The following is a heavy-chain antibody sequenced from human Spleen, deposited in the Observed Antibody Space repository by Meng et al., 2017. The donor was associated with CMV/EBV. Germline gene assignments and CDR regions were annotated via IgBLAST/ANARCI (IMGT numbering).Heavy chain of an antibody. D-gene: IGHD2-15*01. CDR3: ARGGYCSGGSCYSPHFDY. CDR1: GYTFTGYY. CDR2: INPNSGGT. Sequence: ASVKVSCKASGYTFTGYYMHWVRQAPGQGLEWMGWINPNSGGTNYAQKFQGRVTMTRDTSISTAYMELSRLRSDDTAVYYCARGGYCSGGSCYSPHFDYRGQGTLVTVSS. J-gene: IGHJ4*02. V-gene: IGHV1-2*02.